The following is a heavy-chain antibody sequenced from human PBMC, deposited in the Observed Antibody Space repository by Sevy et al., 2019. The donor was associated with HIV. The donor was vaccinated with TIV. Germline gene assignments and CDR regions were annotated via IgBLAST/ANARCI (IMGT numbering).Heavy chain of an antibody. D-gene: IGHD6-19*01. Sequence: GGSLRLSCAASGFTFDNYAMTWVRQTPGKGLEWVSTLDNSGDNTYNADSVKGRFTIARDNSKNTLYLQMDSLRAEDTAIYCCAKAGGGWNYFDYSGQGTLVTVSS. CDR1: GFTFDNYA. CDR3: AKAGGGWNYFDY. J-gene: IGHJ4*02. CDR2: LDNSGDNT. V-gene: IGHV3-23*01.